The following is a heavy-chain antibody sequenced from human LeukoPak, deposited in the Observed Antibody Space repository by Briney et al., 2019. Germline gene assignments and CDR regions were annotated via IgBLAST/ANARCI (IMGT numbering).Heavy chain of an antibody. V-gene: IGHV3-30*18. Sequence: GGSLRLSCAASGFTFSSYGMHWVRQAPGKGLEWVAVISYDGSNKYYADSVKGRFTISRDNSKNTLYLQMNSLRAEDTAVYYCAKDQSGGSYYDGGFDYWGQGTLVTVSS. D-gene: IGHD1-26*01. CDR1: GFTFSSYG. CDR3: AKDQSGGSYYDGGFDY. J-gene: IGHJ4*02. CDR2: ISYDGSNK.